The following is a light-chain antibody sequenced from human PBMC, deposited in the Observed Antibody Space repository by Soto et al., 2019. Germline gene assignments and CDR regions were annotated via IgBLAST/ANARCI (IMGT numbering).Light chain of an antibody. V-gene: IGLV2-23*02. J-gene: IGLJ1*01. CDR3: CSDAGSGIYV. CDR1: SSDVGRYNF. Sequence: QSALTQPASVSGSPGQSITIACTGTSSDVGRYNFVSWYQQYPGKAPKLLICEVTKRPSGVSNRFSGSKSGNTASLTISGLQAEDEPDYYCCSDAGSGIYVFGTGTKLTVL. CDR2: EVT.